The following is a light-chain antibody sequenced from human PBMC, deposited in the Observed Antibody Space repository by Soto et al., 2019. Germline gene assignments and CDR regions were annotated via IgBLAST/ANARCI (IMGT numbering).Light chain of an antibody. Sequence: LTQPPSASGSPGQSVTISCTGTSSDVGGYNYVSWYQQHPGKAPKLMIYEVSKRPSGVPDRFSGSKSGNTASLTVSGLQAEDEADYYCSSYVGSNNYVFGTGTKVTVL. CDR1: SSDVGGYNY. J-gene: IGLJ1*01. V-gene: IGLV2-8*01. CDR3: SSYVGSNNYV. CDR2: EVS.